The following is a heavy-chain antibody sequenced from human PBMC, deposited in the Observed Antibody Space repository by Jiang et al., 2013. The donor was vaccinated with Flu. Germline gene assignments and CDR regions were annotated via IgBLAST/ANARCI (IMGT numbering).Heavy chain of an antibody. J-gene: IGHJ4*02. Sequence: TELSMHWVRQAPGKGLEWMGGFDPEDGETIYAQKFQGRVTMTEDTSTDTAYMELSSLRSEDTAVYYCATLGVAGTPPPYYFDYWGQGTLVTVSS. V-gene: IGHV1-24*01. CDR3: ATLGVAGTPPPYYFDY. D-gene: IGHD6-19*01. CDR1: TELS. CDR2: FDPEDGET.